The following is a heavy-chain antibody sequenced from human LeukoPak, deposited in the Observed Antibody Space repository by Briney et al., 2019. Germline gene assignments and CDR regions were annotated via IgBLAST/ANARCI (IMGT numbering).Heavy chain of an antibody. CDR2: ISGSGGST. J-gene: IGHJ4*02. V-gene: IGHV3-23*01. CDR3: AKQRNGYCSSTSCYANYFDY. D-gene: IGHD2-2*03. Sequence: GGSLRLSCAASGFTFSSYAMSWVRQAPGRGLEWVSAISGSGGSTYYADSVKGRFTISRDNSKNTLYLRMNSLRAEDTAVYYCAKQRNGYCSSTSCYANYFDYWGQGTLVTVSS. CDR1: GFTFSSYA.